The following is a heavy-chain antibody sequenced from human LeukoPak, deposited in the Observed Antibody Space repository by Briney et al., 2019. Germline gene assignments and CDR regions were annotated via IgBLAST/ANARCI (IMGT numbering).Heavy chain of an antibody. D-gene: IGHD3-22*01. V-gene: IGHV1-2*02. CDR1: GYTFTGYY. J-gene: IGHJ4*02. CDR3: ARDLYDTTADFGY. Sequence: ASVKVSCKASGYTFTGYYMHWVRQAPGQGLEWMGWINPNSGGTNYAQKFQGRVTMTRATSISTAYMELSRLRSDDTAVYYCARDLYDTTADFGYWGQGTLVTVSS. CDR2: INPNSGGT.